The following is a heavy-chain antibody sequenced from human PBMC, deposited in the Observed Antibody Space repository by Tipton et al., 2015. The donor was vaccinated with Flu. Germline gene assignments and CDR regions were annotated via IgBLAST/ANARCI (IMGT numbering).Heavy chain of an antibody. J-gene: IGHJ3*02. CDR2: IYYSGRT. V-gene: IGHV4-31*03. Sequence: TLSLTCTVSGGSISSGGYYWSWIRQHPGKGLEWIGYIYYSGRTYYNPSLKSRVTISVDTSKNQFSLKLSSVTAADTAVYYCARERGDIVDTPYAFDIWGQGTMVTVSS. CDR3: ARERGDIVDTPYAFDI. D-gene: IGHD5-12*01. CDR1: GGSISSGGYY.